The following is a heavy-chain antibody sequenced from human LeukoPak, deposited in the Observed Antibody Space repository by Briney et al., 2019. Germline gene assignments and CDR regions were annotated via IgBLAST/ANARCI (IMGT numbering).Heavy chain of an antibody. CDR3: ANLAYCGGDCYRCWYFDL. CDR2: ISGSGGST. D-gene: IGHD2-21*02. Sequence: GGSLRLSCAASGFTFSSYAMSWVRQAPGKGLEWVSAISGSGGSTYYADSVKGRFTISRDNAKNSLYLQMNSLRAEDTAVYYCANLAYCGGDCYRCWYFDLWGRGTLVTVPS. CDR1: GFTFSSYA. V-gene: IGHV3-23*01. J-gene: IGHJ2*01.